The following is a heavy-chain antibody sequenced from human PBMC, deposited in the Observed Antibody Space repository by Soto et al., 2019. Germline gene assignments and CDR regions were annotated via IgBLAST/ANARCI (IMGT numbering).Heavy chain of an antibody. CDR3: VKGAGGYNSPFDS. D-gene: IGHD1-26*01. CDR2: LSYDGSKK. J-gene: IGHJ4*02. CDR1: GFTFSSYI. V-gene: IGHV3-30-3*01. Sequence: QVQLVESGGGVVQPGRSLRLSCAASGFTFSSYIMHWVRQAPGKGLEWVSFLSYDGSKKYYADSVKGRFTISRDNSKNTLYLQMNLLRAEHTAVYSCVKGAGGYNSPFDSWGQGTLVTISS.